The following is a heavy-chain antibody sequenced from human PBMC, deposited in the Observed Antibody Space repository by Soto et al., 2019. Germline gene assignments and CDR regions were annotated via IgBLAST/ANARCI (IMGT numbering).Heavy chain of an antibody. CDR3: ASPYDYIWGPMYY. J-gene: IGHJ4*02. CDR2: ISSSGSTI. CDR1: GFTFSDYY. Sequence: GGSLRLSCAASGFTFSDYYMSWIRQAPGKGLEWVSYISSSGSTIYYADSVKGRFTISRDNAKNSLYLQMNSLRAEDTAVYYCASPYDYIWGPMYYWGQGTLVTVSS. V-gene: IGHV3-11*01. D-gene: IGHD3-16*01.